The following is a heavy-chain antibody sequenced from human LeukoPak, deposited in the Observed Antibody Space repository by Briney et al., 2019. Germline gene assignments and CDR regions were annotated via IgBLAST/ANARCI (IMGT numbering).Heavy chain of an antibody. CDR3: ARGEQGLVLIDP. CDR2: IYYSGST. Sequence: SETLSLTCTVSGGSISSYYWSWIRQPPGKGREWIGYIYYSGSTNYNPSLMTRDTISVDTSKNQFSLKLSSVTAADAAGYYCARGEQGLVLIDPWGQGTLVTVAS. CDR1: GGSISSYY. V-gene: IGHV4-59*01. J-gene: IGHJ5*01. D-gene: IGHD6-19*01.